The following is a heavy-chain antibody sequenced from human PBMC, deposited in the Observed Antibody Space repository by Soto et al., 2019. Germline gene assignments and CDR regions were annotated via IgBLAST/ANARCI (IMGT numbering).Heavy chain of an antibody. Sequence: GGSLRLSCAASGVSFSDYAMSWVRQAPGKGLEWVSVISESGGSTHYADSVRGRFTVSRDNSKNSLSLRMNSLRGEDTAVYFCAKRSPYSSGWYSPIFDYWGQGALVTVSS. CDR3: AKRSPYSSGWYSPIFDY. CDR2: ISESGGST. V-gene: IGHV3-23*01. D-gene: IGHD6-13*01. CDR1: GVSFSDYA. J-gene: IGHJ4*02.